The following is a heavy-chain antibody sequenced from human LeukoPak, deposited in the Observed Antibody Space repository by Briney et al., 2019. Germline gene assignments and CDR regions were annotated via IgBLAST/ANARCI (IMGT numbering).Heavy chain of an antibody. CDR3: ARDNPAGP. CDR2: VYTSGNT. CDR1: GGSISGYS. Sequence: PSKTLPLTCIFSGGSISGYSWSWIRHSAGKGLEWVGRVYTSGNTNYNPSFKSRVTMSIDTSKKQFSLKLSSVTAADTAVYYCARDNPAGPWGQGTLVTVSS. V-gene: IGHV4-4*07. J-gene: IGHJ5*02. D-gene: IGHD1-14*01.